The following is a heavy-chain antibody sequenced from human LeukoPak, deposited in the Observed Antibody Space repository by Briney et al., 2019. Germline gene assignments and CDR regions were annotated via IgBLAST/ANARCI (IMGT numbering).Heavy chain of an antibody. J-gene: IGHJ4*02. V-gene: IGHV3-23*01. Sequence: GGSLRLSCAASGFTFSSYAMSWVRQAPGKGLEWVSAISGSGGSTYYADSVKGRFTISRDNSKTTLYLQMNSLRAEDTAVYYCAKDLVGYSYGRFDYWGQGTLVTVSS. CDR1: GFTFSSYA. CDR2: ISGSGGST. D-gene: IGHD5-18*01. CDR3: AKDLVGYSYGRFDY.